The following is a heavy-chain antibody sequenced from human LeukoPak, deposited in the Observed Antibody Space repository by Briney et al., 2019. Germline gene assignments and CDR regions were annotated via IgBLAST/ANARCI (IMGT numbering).Heavy chain of an antibody. CDR3: ARDRRQQLVPVY. V-gene: IGHV1-18*01. Sequence: ASVKVSCKASGYTFTSYGISWVRQAPGQGLEWMGWISAYNGNTNYAQKLQGRVTITADESTSTAYMELSSLRSEDTAVYYCARDRRQQLVPVYWGQGTLVTVSS. CDR2: ISAYNGNT. CDR1: GYTFTSYG. D-gene: IGHD6-13*01. J-gene: IGHJ4*02.